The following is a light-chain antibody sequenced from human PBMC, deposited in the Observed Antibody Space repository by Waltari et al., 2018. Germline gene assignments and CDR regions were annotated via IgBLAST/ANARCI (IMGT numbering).Light chain of an antibody. CDR1: SRYLGRYKY. J-gene: IGLJ3*02. CDR2: DGS. Sequence: SALTQPPSASGSPGQAVTSSCTGTSRYLGRYKYVTWYQHRPGKAPKLIIYDGSKRPTGVSSRFSGSKSGTTASPTVSGRQAEAGADYYCSTCGGSNNVVLFGGGTKLTVL. V-gene: IGLV2-8*01. CDR3: STCGGSNNVVL.